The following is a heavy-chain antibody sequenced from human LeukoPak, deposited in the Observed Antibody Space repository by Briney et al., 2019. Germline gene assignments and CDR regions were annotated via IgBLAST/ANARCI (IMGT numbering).Heavy chain of an antibody. Sequence: PSETLSLTCSVSGGSISSYYWSWIRQPAGKGLEWIGRIYISGSTNYNPSLKSRVTMSVDTSKNQFSLKLSSVTAADTAVYYCARHEVLALLWFFPSRDAFDIWGQGTMVTVSS. D-gene: IGHD3-10*01. CDR2: IYISGST. CDR3: ARHEVLALLWFFPSRDAFDI. J-gene: IGHJ3*02. V-gene: IGHV4-4*07. CDR1: GGSISSYY.